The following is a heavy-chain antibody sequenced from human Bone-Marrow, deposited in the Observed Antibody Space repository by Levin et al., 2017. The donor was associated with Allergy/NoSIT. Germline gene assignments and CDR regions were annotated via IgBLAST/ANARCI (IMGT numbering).Heavy chain of an antibody. V-gene: IGHV5-51*01. D-gene: IGHD4-11*01. CDR3: ARLSNDTVTTFTGPRKIEDYYYMDV. Sequence: AASVKVSCKGSGYSFTSYWIGWVRQMPGKGLEWMGIIYPGDSDTRYSPSFQGQVTISADKSISTAYLQWSSLKASDTAMYYCARLSNDTVTTFTGPRKIEDYYYMDVWGKGTTVTVSS. J-gene: IGHJ6*03. CDR1: GYSFTSYW. CDR2: IYPGDSDT.